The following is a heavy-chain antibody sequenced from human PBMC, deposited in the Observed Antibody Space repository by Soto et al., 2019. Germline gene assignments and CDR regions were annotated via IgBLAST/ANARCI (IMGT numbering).Heavy chain of an antibody. V-gene: IGHV1-46*01. CDR2: INPSGGST. J-gene: IGHJ5*02. D-gene: IGHD3-10*01. Sequence: QVQLVQSGAEVKKPGASVKVSCKASGYTFTSYYMHWVRQAPGQGLEWMGIINPSGGSTSYAQKFQGRVTMTRDTSTITVYMELSSLRSEDTAVYYCARDPNYYGSGSSLRDVWFDPWGQGPLVTVSS. CDR3: ARDPNYYGSGSSLRDVWFDP. CDR1: GYTFTSYY.